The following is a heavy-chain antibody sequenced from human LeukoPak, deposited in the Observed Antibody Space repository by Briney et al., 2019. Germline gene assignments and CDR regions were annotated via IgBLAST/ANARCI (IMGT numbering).Heavy chain of an antibody. D-gene: IGHD3-10*01. CDR1: GGSFSSGAYY. CDR3: ARESRTYYYGSGSYKSTYYFDY. Sequence: TLSLTCTVSGGSFSSGAYYWGWLRQHPGKGLEGVGYIYYSGSTYYNPSLKSRVTISVDTSKNQFSQKLSSMTAADTAVYYCARESRTYYYGSGSYKSTYYFDYWGQGTLVTGSS. V-gene: IGHV4-31*03. J-gene: IGHJ4*02. CDR2: IYYSGST.